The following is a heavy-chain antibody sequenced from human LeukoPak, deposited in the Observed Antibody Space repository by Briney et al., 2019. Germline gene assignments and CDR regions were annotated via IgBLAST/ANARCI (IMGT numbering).Heavy chain of an antibody. V-gene: IGHV3-30-3*01. CDR3: ARGIAAAGPTLDY. J-gene: IGHJ4*02. CDR1: GFTFSSYA. D-gene: IGHD6-13*01. Sequence: GGSLRLSCAASGFTFSSYAMHWVRQAPGKGLEWVAVISYDGSNKYYADSVKGRFTISRDNSKNTLYLQMNSLRAEDTAVYYCARGIAAAGPTLDYWGQGTLVTVSS. CDR2: ISYDGSNK.